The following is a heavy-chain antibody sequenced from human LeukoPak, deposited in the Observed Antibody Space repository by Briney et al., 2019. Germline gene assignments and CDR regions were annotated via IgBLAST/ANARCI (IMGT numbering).Heavy chain of an antibody. J-gene: IGHJ4*02. CDR2: ISAYNGNT. D-gene: IGHD3-3*01. CDR1: GYTFTSYG. Sequence: ASVRVSCKASGYTFTSYGISWVRQAPGQGLEWMGWISAYNGNTNYAQKLQGRVTMTTDTSASTAYMELRSLRSDDTAVYYCARGGDFWSGYYRTFGYWGQGTLVTVSS. V-gene: IGHV1-18*01. CDR3: ARGGDFWSGYYRTFGY.